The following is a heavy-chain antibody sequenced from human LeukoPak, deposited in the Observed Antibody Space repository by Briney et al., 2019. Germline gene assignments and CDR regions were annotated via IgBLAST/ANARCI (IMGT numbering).Heavy chain of an antibody. J-gene: IGHJ4*02. D-gene: IGHD4-23*01. V-gene: IGHV4-59*01. Sequence: SETLSLTCTVSGGSIRSDYWSWGRQPPGKGLEWIGYIHYSGSTNYNASLKSRVTMSVDMSKNQFSLKLTSVTAADTAVYYCARLGRKTSVVPPDFDCWGQGTLVTVSS. CDR3: ARLGRKTSVVPPDFDC. CDR1: GGSIRSDY. CDR2: IHYSGST.